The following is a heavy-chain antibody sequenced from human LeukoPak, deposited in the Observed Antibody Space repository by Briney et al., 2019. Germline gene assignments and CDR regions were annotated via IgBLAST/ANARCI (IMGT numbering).Heavy chain of an antibody. J-gene: IGHJ4*02. CDR3: AKVARSKTTVTTCFDY. Sequence: GGSLRLSCAASGFTFSSYAMSWVRQAPGKGLEWVSAISGSGGSTYYADSVKGRFTISRDNSKNTLYLQMNSLRAEDTAVYYCAKVARSKTTVTTCFDYWGQGTLVTVSS. CDR2: ISGSGGST. D-gene: IGHD4-11*01. V-gene: IGHV3-23*01. CDR1: GFTFSSYA.